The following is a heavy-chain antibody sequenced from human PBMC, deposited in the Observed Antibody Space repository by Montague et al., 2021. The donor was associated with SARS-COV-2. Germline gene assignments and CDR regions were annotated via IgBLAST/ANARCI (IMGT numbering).Heavy chain of an antibody. D-gene: IGHD1-1*01. CDR1: GDSISSYY. V-gene: IGHV4-59*01. CDR3: ARAQNTCFIANCVNYFEV. CDR2: VHYTGST. Sequence: SETQSLTCEVSGDSISSYYWSWIRQSPGKGLEWIGYVHYTGSTEYNPSLKTRVTLSLDTPRNHFSLKLRSVTAADTAVYYCARAQNTCFIANCVNYFEVWGLGALVTVSS. J-gene: IGHJ4*02.